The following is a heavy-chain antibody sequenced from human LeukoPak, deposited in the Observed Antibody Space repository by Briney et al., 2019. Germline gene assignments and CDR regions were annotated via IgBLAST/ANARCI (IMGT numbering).Heavy chain of an antibody. CDR2: ISYDGSNK. CDR3: ASSAVARSY. D-gene: IGHD6-19*01. CDR1: GFTFSSYA. V-gene: IGHV3-30-3*01. Sequence: GGSLRLSCAASGFTFSSYAMHWVRQAPGKGLEWVAVISYDGSNKYYTDSVKGRFTISRDNSKNTLYLQMNSLRAEDTAVYYCASSAVARSYWGQGTLVTVSS. J-gene: IGHJ4*02.